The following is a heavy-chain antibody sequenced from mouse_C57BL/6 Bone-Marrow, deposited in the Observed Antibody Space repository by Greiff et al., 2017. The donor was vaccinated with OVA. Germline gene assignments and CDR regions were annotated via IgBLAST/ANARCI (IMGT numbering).Heavy chain of an antibody. CDR2: INPSTGGT. Sequence: EVQLQQSGPELVKPGASVKISCKASGYSFTGYYMNWVKQSPEKSLEWIGEINPSTGGTTYNQKFTAKATLTVDKSSSTAYMQLKSLTSEDSAVYYCSLTTVAYYYAMDYWGQGTSVTVSS. D-gene: IGHD1-1*01. J-gene: IGHJ4*01. CDR1: GYSFTGYY. V-gene: IGHV1-42*01. CDR3: SLTTVAYYYAMDY.